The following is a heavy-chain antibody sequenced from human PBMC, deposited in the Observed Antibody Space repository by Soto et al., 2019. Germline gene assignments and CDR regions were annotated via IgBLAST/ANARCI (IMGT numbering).Heavy chain of an antibody. J-gene: IGHJ4*02. CDR1: GFTFSSYA. D-gene: IGHD4-17*01. CDR2: ISSNGGST. Sequence: PVGSLRLSCSASGFTFSSYAMHWVRQTPGKGLEYVSAISSNGGSTYYADSVKGRFTISRDISKDTLYLQMNSLRAEDTAVYYCAKGSNDHSDYGGIIWGQGTLVTVSS. V-gene: IGHV3-64*04. CDR3: AKGSNDHSDYGGII.